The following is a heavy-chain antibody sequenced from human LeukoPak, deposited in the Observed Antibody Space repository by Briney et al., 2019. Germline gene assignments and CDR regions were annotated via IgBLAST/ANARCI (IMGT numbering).Heavy chain of an antibody. D-gene: IGHD5-18*01. CDR3: ARDPYSNYFDY. J-gene: IGHJ4*02. Sequence: ASVKVSCKASGYTFTGYYMHWVRQAPGQGLEWMGWINLNNGGTNYAQKFQGRVTMTRDTSISTAYMELNRLRSDDTAVYYCARDPYSNYFDYWGQGTLVTVSS. CDR2: INLNNGGT. V-gene: IGHV1-2*02. CDR1: GYTFTGYY.